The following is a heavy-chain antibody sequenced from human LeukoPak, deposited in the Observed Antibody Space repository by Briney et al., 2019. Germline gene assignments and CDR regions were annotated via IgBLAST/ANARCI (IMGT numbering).Heavy chain of an antibody. CDR3: ARDRLEAGTLDY. D-gene: IGHD6-13*01. J-gene: IGHJ4*02. CDR2: ISYDGSNK. V-gene: IGHV3-30*01. Sequence: GRSLRLSCAASGFTFSSYAMHWVRQAPGKGLEWVAVISYDGSNKYYADSVKGRFTISRDNSKNTLYLQMNSLRAEDTAVYYCARDRLEAGTLDYWAREPWSPSPQ. CDR1: GFTFSSYA.